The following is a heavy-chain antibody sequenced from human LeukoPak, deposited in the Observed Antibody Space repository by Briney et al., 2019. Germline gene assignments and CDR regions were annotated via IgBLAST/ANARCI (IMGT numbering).Heavy chain of an antibody. D-gene: IGHD3-22*01. CDR1: GGSISSYY. CDR3: ARLGGYYYDSSGYYYPFSYFDY. Sequence: PSETLSLTCTVSGGSISSYYWSWIRQPPGKGLEWIGYIYYSGSTNYNPSLKSRVTISVDTSKNQFSLKLSSVTAADTAVYYCARLGGYYYDSSGYYYPFSYFDYWGQGTLVTVSS. V-gene: IGHV4-59*08. CDR2: IYYSGST. J-gene: IGHJ4*02.